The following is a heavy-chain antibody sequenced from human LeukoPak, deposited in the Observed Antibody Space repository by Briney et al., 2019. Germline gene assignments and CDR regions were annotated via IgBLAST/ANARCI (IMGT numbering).Heavy chain of an antibody. V-gene: IGHV4-28*01. CDR1: GYSISSSNW. CDR2: IYDSGSA. CDR3: ARTSGYGDYVFDY. D-gene: IGHD4-17*01. Sequence: SDTLSLTCAVSGYSISSSNWWGWIRQPPGKGLEWIGYIYDSGSAYYKPSLKSRVTMSVDTSKNQFSLKLSSVTAVDTAVYYCARTSGYGDYVFDYWGQGTLVTVSS. J-gene: IGHJ4*02.